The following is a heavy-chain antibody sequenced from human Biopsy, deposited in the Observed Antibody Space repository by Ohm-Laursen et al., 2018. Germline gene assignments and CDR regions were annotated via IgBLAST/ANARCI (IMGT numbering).Heavy chain of an antibody. V-gene: IGHV4-38-2*01. CDR3: ARVGSGWAPFDK. Sequence: SDTLSFTCAVSGYSISSDYRWGWIRQAPGKTLEWLGNIFKDGNTHYNPSLRRRLIISIDTSKNQFSLMMTSVSGADTAVYFCARVGSGWAPFDKWGPGTLVTVSS. CDR2: IFKDGNT. D-gene: IGHD6-19*01. J-gene: IGHJ4*02. CDR1: GYSISSDYR.